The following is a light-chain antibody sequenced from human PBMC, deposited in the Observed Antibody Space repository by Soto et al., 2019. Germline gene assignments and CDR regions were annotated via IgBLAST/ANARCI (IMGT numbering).Light chain of an antibody. V-gene: IGKV3-11*01. CDR3: QQRTDRPPWT. CDR1: QSVSSY. CDR2: DAS. J-gene: IGKJ1*01. Sequence: EIVLTHSPATLSLSQGERATLSCRASQSVSSYLAWYQQKPGQAPRLLIYDASNRATGIPARFSGSGSGTDFTLSISSLEPEDFAVYYCQQRTDRPPWTSGQGTNADNK.